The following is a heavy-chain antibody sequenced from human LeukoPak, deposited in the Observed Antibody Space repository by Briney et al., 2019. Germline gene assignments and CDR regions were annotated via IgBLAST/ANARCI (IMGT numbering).Heavy chain of an antibody. CDR2: ISYDGSNK. J-gene: IGHJ4*02. V-gene: IGHV3-30-3*01. Sequence: PGRSLRLSCAASGFTFSSYAMHWVRQAPGKGLEWVAVISYDGSNKYYADSVKGRFTISRDNAKNSLYLQMNSLRAEDTAVYYCAREENGDYAYWGQGTLVTVSS. D-gene: IGHD4-17*01. CDR3: AREENGDYAY. CDR1: GFTFSSYA.